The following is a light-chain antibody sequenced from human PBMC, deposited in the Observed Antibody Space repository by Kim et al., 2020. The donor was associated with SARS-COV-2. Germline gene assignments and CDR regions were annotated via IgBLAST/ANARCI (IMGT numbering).Light chain of an antibody. CDR3: SSHTNSRTLV. Sequence: QSALTQPPSVSGSPGQSVTISCTGTSSDVGTNNGVSWYQQPPGTAPKLLIYEVNNRPSGVPDRFSGSRSGNTASLTISGLQADDEGDYYCSSHTNSRTLVFGGGTKLTVL. J-gene: IGLJ2*01. CDR2: EVN. V-gene: IGLV2-18*02. CDR1: SSDVGTNNG.